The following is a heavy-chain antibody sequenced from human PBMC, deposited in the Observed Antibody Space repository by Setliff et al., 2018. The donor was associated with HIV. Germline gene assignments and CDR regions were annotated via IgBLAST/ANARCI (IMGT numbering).Heavy chain of an antibody. CDR3: ASATESSYDLLTAFWFFDS. V-gene: IGHV4-59*02. CDR1: GSSVTNNY. Sequence: PSETLSLTCTVSGSSVTNNYWSWIRNAPGKGLEWLGYVHSSGSTNYNPSLKSRVNMSVDTSKNQLSLKVSSVTAADTALYFCASATESSYDLLTAFWFFDSWGQGTPVTVSS. CDR2: VHSSGST. D-gene: IGHD3-9*01. J-gene: IGHJ4*02.